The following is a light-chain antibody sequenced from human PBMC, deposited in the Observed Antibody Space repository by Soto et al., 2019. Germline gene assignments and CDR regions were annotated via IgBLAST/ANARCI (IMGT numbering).Light chain of an antibody. V-gene: IGKV3-15*01. Sequence: EIVMTQSPASLSVSPGERATLSCRASQSVSSNLAWYQQKPGQAPRLLIYGASTRATGIPARFSGSGSGTEFTLTISSLQSEDFAVHYCQQYNSWPRAFGQGTKVDIK. CDR2: GAS. J-gene: IGKJ1*01. CDR3: QQYNSWPRA. CDR1: QSVSSN.